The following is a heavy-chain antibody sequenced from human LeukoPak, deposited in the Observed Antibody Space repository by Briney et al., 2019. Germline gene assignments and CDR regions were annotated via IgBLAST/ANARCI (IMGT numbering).Heavy chain of an antibody. CDR2: INHSGST. Sequence: SETLSLTCAVYGGSFSGYYWSWIRQPPGKGLEWIGEINHSGSTNYNPSLKSRVTISVDRSKNQFSLKLSSVTAADTAVYYCARSRSGSYYFDYWGQGTLVTVSS. CDR3: ARSRSGSYYFDY. V-gene: IGHV4-34*01. J-gene: IGHJ4*02. CDR1: GGSFSGYY. D-gene: IGHD1-26*01.